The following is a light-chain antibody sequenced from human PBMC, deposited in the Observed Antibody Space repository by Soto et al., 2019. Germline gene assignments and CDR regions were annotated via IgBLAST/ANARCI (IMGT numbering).Light chain of an antibody. Sequence: QSALTQPASESGSPGQLITISCTGTSSDIGGYNYVSWYQQLPGKVPKLIIYDVSNRPSGVSDRFSGSKSGNAASLTISGLQAEDEADYYCSSYTSTSTLYVFGTGTKLTVL. V-gene: IGLV2-14*03. CDR2: DVS. CDR3: SSYTSTSTLYV. CDR1: SSDIGGYNY. J-gene: IGLJ1*01.